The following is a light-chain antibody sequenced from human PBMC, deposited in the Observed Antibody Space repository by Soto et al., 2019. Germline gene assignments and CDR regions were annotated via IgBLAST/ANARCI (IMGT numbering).Light chain of an antibody. J-gene: IGKJ4*01. V-gene: IGKV3D-15*01. CDR3: QQYNNWPLT. CDR1: QSVSRN. Sequence: EIVLTQSPGTLSLSPGGRATLSCRASQSVSRNYVAWYQQKTGQAPRLLIYGASSRASGIPARFSGSGSGTEFTLTISSLQSEDFAVYYCQQYNNWPLTFGGGTKVDIK. CDR2: GAS.